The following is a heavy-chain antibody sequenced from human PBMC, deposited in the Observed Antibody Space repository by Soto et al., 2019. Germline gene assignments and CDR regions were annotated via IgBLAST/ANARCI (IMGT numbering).Heavy chain of an antibody. J-gene: IGHJ4*02. D-gene: IGHD2-15*01. CDR3: ANIPAPRIVVVVAANF. CDR2: ISGSGGSK. CDR1: GFTFSSYA. Sequence: EVQLLESGGGLVQPGGSLRLSCAASGFTFSSYAMSWVRQAPGKGLEWVSAISGSGGSKYYADSVKGRFTISRDNSKTTLYLQMDGLRAEDTAVYYCANIPAPRIVVVVAANFWGQGTLVTVSS. V-gene: IGHV3-23*01.